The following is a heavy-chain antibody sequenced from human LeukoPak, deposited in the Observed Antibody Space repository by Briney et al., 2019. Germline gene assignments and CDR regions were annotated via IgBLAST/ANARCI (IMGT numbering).Heavy chain of an antibody. CDR2: IIPIFGTA. V-gene: IGHV1-69*05. Sequence: ASVKVSCKASGGTFSSYATSWVRQVPGQGLEWMGRIIPIFGTANYAQKFQGRVTITTDESTSTAYMELSSLRSEDTAVYYCARDEGVGGYCTNGVCYTNWFDPWGQGTLVTVSS. CDR3: ARDEGVGGYCTNGVCYTNWFDP. CDR1: GGTFSSYA. D-gene: IGHD2-8*01. J-gene: IGHJ5*02.